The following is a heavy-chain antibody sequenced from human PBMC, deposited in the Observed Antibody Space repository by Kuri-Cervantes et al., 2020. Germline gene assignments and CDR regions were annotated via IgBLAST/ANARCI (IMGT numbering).Heavy chain of an antibody. CDR3: ARALPVSSSWYGGYYFDY. CDR2: INPSGGST. D-gene: IGHD6-13*01. J-gene: IGHJ4*02. CDR1: GGTFSSYA. V-gene: IGHV1-46*01. Sequence: ASVKVSCKASGGTFSSYAISWVRQAPGQGLEWMGIINPSGGSTSYAQKFQGRVTMARNTSISTAYMELSSLRSEDTAVYYCARALPVSSSWYGGYYFDYWGQGTLVTVSS.